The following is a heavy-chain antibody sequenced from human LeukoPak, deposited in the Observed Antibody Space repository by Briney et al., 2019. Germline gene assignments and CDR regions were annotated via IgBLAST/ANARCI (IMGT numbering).Heavy chain of an antibody. CDR3: ARCPPTYYDFWSGYYSDAFDI. CDR1: GFTFSTYW. J-gene: IGHJ3*02. Sequence: PGGSLRLSCSASGFTFSTYWMSWVRQAPGKGLEWVANMRRDGNEIYYLDSVRGRFTISRDNAKNSLYLQMNSLRAEDTAVYYCARCPPTYYDFWSGYYSDAFDIWGQGTMVTVSS. D-gene: IGHD3-3*01. CDR2: MRRDGNEI. V-gene: IGHV3-7*01.